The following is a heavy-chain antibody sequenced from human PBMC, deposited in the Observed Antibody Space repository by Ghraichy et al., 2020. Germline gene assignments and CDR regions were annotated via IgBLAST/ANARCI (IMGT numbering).Heavy chain of an antibody. V-gene: IGHV4-61*01. D-gene: IGHD5-18*01. Sequence: ESLNISCTVSGGSVSSGSYYWSWIRQPPGKGLEWIGYIYYSGSTNYNPSLKSRVTISVDTSKNQFSLKLSSVTAADTAVYYCARMRTAMVNWGQGTLVTVSS. CDR3: ARMRTAMVN. CDR1: GGSVSSGSYY. J-gene: IGHJ4*02. CDR2: IYYSGST.